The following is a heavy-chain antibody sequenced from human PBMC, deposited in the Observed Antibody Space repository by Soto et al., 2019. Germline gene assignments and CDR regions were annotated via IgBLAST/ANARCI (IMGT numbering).Heavy chain of an antibody. Sequence: SETLSLTCTVSGGSISSYYWSWIRQPPGKGLEWIGYIYYSGSTNYNPSLKSRVTISVDTSKNQFSLKLSSVTAADTAVHYCARDRGYYYFWSGYPNAFEIWGQGTMVTVSS. J-gene: IGHJ3*02. CDR1: GGSISSYY. CDR2: IYYSGST. CDR3: ARDRGYYYFWSGYPNAFEI. V-gene: IGHV4-59*01. D-gene: IGHD3-3*01.